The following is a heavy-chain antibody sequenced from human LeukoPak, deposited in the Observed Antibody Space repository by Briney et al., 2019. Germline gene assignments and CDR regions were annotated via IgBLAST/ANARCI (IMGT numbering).Heavy chain of an antibody. CDR3: AKWGGGGSHEGYYYYYMDV. CDR2: FYPGDSDT. Sequence: GESLNSSGKGSGYSFTSYRIGWVRKMPGKGLGWLGIFYPGDSDTRYSPSFQGQVTISADKSISTAYLQWSSLNASDTAMYYCAKWGGGGSHEGYYYYYMDVWGKGTTVTVSS. V-gene: IGHV5-51*01. D-gene: IGHD2-15*01. CDR1: GYSFTSYR. J-gene: IGHJ6*03.